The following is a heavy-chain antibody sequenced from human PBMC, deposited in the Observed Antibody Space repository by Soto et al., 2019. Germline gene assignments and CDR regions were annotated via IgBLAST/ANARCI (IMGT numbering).Heavy chain of an antibody. V-gene: IGHV1-18*04. D-gene: IGHD4-4*01. CDR1: GYTFTSFG. CDR2: ISAYNGNT. J-gene: IGHJ5*02. Sequence: ASVKVSCNASGYTFTSFGISWVRQAPGQGLEWMGWISAYNGNTSYAQKLQGRVTMTTDTSTSTAYMELRSLRSEDTAVYYCERDGMTTVTITWFDPWGQGTLVTVSS. CDR3: ERDGMTTVTITWFDP.